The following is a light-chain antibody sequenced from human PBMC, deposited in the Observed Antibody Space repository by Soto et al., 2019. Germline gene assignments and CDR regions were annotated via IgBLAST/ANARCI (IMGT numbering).Light chain of an antibody. J-gene: IGKJ2*01. V-gene: IGKV1-5*01. CDR2: DAS. CDR1: QSISNW. Sequence: DIQMTQSPSTLSASVGDRVTITCRASQSISNWLAWYQQRPGKAPKLLIYDASTWESWVPSRFSGSGSGTEFTLTISGLRPDDFAKYYCQQYNTYSYTFGQGTELEIK. CDR3: QQYNTYSYT.